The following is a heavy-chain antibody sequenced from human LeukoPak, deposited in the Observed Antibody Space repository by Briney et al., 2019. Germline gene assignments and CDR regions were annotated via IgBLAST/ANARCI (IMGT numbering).Heavy chain of an antibody. CDR1: GFTFSSYA. CDR3: ASSYSSSWYGHFDY. CDR2: ISYDGSNK. D-gene: IGHD6-13*01. J-gene: IGHJ4*02. Sequence: GGSLRLSCAASGFTFSSYAMHWVRQAPGKGLEWVAVISYDGSNKYYADSVKGRFTISRDNSKNTLYLQMNSLRAEDTAVYYCASSYSSSWYGHFDYWGQGTLVTVSS. V-gene: IGHV3-30*01.